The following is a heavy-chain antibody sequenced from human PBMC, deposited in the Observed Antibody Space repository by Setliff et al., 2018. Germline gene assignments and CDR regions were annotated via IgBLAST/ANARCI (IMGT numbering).Heavy chain of an antibody. Sequence: GGSLRLSCAASGFTFSSYSMNWVRQAPGKGLEWVSSISSSSSYIYYADSVKGRFTVSRDNAKNSLYLQMNSLRVEDTAVYYCARDLGIAALGTYLDYWGLGTLVTVSS. D-gene: IGHD6-13*01. CDR1: GFTFSSYS. J-gene: IGHJ4*02. V-gene: IGHV3-21*01. CDR3: ARDLGIAALGTYLDY. CDR2: ISSSSSYI.